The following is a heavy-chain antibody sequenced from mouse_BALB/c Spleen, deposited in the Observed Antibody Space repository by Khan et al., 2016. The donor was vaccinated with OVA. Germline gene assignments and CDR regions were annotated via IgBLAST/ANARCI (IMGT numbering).Heavy chain of an antibody. CDR1: GYSITRDYA. J-gene: IGHJ4*01. V-gene: IGHV3-2*02. CDR2: ISNSGSA. D-gene: IGHD4-1*01. CDR3: ASELGRYYAMDY. Sequence: VQLKESGPGLVKPSQSLSLTCTVTGYSITRDYAWNWLRQFPGNELEWMGYISNSGSASSNPSLKSRISITRDTSNNKCFLQLESVTPDDTATYYCASELGRYYAMDYWGQGTSVTVSS.